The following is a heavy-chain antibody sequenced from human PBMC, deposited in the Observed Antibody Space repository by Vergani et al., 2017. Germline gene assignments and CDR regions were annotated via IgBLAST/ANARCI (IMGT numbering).Heavy chain of an antibody. CDR1: GYTFTSYA. Sequence: QVQLVQSGAEVKKPGASVKVSCKASGYTFTSYAMHWVRQAPGQRLEWMGWINAGNGNTKYSQKLQGRVTMTTDTSTSTAYMELRSLRSDDTAVYYWARDFSGIDFWSGYYKGYYYYGMDVWGQGTTVTVSS. V-gene: IGHV1-3*01. D-gene: IGHD3-3*01. J-gene: IGHJ6*02. CDR3: ARDFSGIDFWSGYYKGYYYYGMDV. CDR2: INAGNGNT.